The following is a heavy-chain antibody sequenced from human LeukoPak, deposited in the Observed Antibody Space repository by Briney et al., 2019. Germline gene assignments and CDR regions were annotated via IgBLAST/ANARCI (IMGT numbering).Heavy chain of an antibody. J-gene: IGHJ5*02. Sequence: LETLSLTCAVYGGSFSGYYWSWIRQPPGKGLEWIGEINHSGSTNYNPSLKSRVTISVDTSKNQFSLKLSSVTAADTAVYYCARGRQHDNWFDPWGQGTLVTVSS. CDR2: INHSGST. D-gene: IGHD6-13*01. V-gene: IGHV4-34*01. CDR1: GGSFSGYY. CDR3: ARGRQHDNWFDP.